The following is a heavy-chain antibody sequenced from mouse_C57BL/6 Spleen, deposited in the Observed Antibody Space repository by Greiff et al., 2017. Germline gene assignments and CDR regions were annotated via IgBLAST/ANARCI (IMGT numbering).Heavy chain of an antibody. CDR2: ISSGGDYI. CDR3: TRDRYYGSSPFAY. V-gene: IGHV5-9-1*02. D-gene: IGHD1-1*01. Sequence: EVKLVESGEGLVKPGGSLKLSCAASGFTFSSYAMSWVRQTPEKRLEWVAYISSGGDYIYYADTVKGRFTISRDSARNTLYLQMSSLKSEDTAMDYCTRDRYYGSSPFAYWGQGTLVTVSA. CDR1: GFTFSSYA. J-gene: IGHJ3*01.